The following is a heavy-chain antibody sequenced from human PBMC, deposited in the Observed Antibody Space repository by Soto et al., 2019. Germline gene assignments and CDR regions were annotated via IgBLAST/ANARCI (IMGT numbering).Heavy chain of an antibody. D-gene: IGHD3-10*01. CDR2: ISYDGSNK. Sequence: RLSCAASGFTFSSYGMHWVRQAPGKGLEWVAVISYDGSNKYYTDSVKGRFTISRDNSKNTLYLQMNSLRAEDTAVYYCAKDKGGVRANYYYYGMDVWGQGTTVTVSS. V-gene: IGHV3-30*18. J-gene: IGHJ6*02. CDR3: AKDKGGVRANYYYYGMDV. CDR1: GFTFSSYG.